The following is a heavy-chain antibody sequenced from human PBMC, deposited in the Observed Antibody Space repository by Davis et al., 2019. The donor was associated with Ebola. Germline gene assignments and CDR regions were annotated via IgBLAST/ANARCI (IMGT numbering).Heavy chain of an antibody. D-gene: IGHD4-17*01. Sequence: SETLSLTCTVSGGSISSYYWSWIRQPPGKGLEWIGEINHSGSTNYNPSLKSRVTISVDTSKNQFSLKLSSVTAADTAVYYCARDTYGDYPIYYYYGMDVWGQGTTVTVSS. CDR2: INHSGST. V-gene: IGHV4-34*01. CDR3: ARDTYGDYPIYYYYGMDV. CDR1: GGSISSYY. J-gene: IGHJ6*02.